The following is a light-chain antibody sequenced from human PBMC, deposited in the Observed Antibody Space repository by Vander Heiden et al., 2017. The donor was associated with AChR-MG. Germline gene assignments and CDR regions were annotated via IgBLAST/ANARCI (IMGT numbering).Light chain of an antibody. CDR3: SSYTSSSTRV. J-gene: IGLJ3*02. CDR1: SSDVGGYNY. Sequence: QSALTQPAPVPGSPGQSITISCTATSSDVGGYNYDSWYQQHPGKAPKLMIYDVSKRPSGVSNRFSGSKSGNTASLTISGLQAEDEADYYCSSYTSSSTRVFDGGTKLTVL. V-gene: IGLV2-14*01. CDR2: DVS.